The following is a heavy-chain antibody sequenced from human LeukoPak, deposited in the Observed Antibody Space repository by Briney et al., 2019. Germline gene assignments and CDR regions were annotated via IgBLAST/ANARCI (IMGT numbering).Heavy chain of an antibody. D-gene: IGHD2-2*01. Sequence: SETLSLTCTVSGGSISSGSYYWSWIRQPPGKGLEWIGEINHSGSTNYNPSLKSRVTISVDTSKNQFSLKLSSETAADTAVYYCARANRHRGAAVVPAASGYWGQGTLVTVSS. CDR2: INHSGST. V-gene: IGHV4-39*07. CDR1: GGSISSGSYY. J-gene: IGHJ4*02. CDR3: ARANRHRGAAVVPAASGY.